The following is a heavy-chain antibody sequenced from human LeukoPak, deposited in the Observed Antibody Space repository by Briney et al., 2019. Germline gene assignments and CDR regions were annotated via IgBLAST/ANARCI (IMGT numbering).Heavy chain of an antibody. D-gene: IGHD1-1*01. CDR2: INQDGSQK. CDR1: GFTFSSEW. CDR3: ARDHDGKDC. V-gene: IGHV3-7*01. Sequence: GGSLRLSCVASGFTFSSEWMSWVRQAPGKGLEWVTNINQDGSQKYYEDSVKGRFTVSRDNAKNSLYLHMNGLRAADMAIYYCARDHDGKDCWGQGTLVTVSS. J-gene: IGHJ4*02.